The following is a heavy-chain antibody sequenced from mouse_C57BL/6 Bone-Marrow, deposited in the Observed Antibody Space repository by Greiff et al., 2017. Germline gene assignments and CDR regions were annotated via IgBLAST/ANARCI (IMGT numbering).Heavy chain of an antibody. CDR2: IDPSDSYT. CDR3: ARRGSTVVDWYFDV. V-gene: IGHV1-69*01. CDR1: GYTFTSYW. Sequence: QVQLQQPGAELVMPGASVKLSCKASGYTFTSYWMHWVKQRPGQGLEWIGEIDPSDSYTNYNQKFNGKSTLTVDKSSSTAYMQLSSLTSEDSAVYYCARRGSTVVDWYFDVWGTGTTVTVSS. J-gene: IGHJ1*03. D-gene: IGHD1-1*01.